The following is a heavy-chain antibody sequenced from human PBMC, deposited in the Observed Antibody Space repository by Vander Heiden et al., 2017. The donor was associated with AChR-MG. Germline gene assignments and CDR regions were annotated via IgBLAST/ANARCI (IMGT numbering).Heavy chain of an antibody. CDR3: ARDQKRVLDV. CDR1: GGSISPYY. V-gene: IGHV4-59*01. J-gene: IGHJ6*04. Sequence: QVQLQESGPRLVKPSETLPLTCTVSGGSISPYYWSWIRQPPGKGLEWIGYVYYKGNTYYNPSLKSRVTISVDTSKNQFSLNLYSVTAADTAVYYCARDQKRVLDVWGKGTTVTVSS. CDR2: VYYKGNT. D-gene: IGHD3-3*01.